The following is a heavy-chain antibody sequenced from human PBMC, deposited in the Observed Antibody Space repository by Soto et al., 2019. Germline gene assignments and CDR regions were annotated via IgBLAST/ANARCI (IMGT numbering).Heavy chain of an antibody. CDR2: ISGSASST. D-gene: IGHD6-19*01. Sequence: EVQLLESGGGLVQPGGSLRLSCAASGFTFSSYAMSWVRQAPGKGLEWVSGISGSASSTYHADSVKGRFTISRDNSKNTLYLQMNSLRVGDTAVYYCAKDQRVAGIYFDYWGQGTLVTVSS. CDR1: GFTFSSYA. V-gene: IGHV3-23*01. CDR3: AKDQRVAGIYFDY. J-gene: IGHJ4*02.